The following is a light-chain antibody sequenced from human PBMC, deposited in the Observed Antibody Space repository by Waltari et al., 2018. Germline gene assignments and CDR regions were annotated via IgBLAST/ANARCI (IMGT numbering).Light chain of an antibody. V-gene: IGKV3-20*01. J-gene: IGKJ2*01. CDR2: GAS. CDR3: QQYGSSPYT. CDR1: QSVSSSY. Sequence: EIVLTQSPGTLSLSPGERATLSGRASQSVSSSYLAWYQHRPGQAPRLRIYGASSRATGIPDRFSGSGSGTDFTLTINRLEPEDFAVYYCQQYGSSPYTFGQGTKLEIK.